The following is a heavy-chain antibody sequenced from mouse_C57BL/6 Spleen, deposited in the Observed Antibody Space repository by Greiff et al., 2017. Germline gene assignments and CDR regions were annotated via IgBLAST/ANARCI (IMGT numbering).Heavy chain of an antibody. V-gene: IGHV3-6*01. Sequence: EVKLMESGPGLVKPSQSLSLTRSVTGYSITSGYYWNWIRQFPGNKLEWMGYISYDGSNNYNPSLKNRISITRDTSKNQFFLKLNSVTTEDTATYYCARGNYGKGYWYLDVWGTGTTVTVSS. J-gene: IGHJ1*03. CDR2: ISYDGSN. CDR1: GYSITSGYY. D-gene: IGHD2-1*01. CDR3: ARGNYGKGYWYLDV.